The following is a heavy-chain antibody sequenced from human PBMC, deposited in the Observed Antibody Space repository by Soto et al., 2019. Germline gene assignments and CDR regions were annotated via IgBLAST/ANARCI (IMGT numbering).Heavy chain of an antibody. Sequence: PSETLSLTCAFSCGSIISGGYSWSWIRQPPGKGLEWIGYIYHSGSTYYNPSLKSRVTISVDRSKNQFSLKLSSVTAADTAVYYCARGYYGSGVFDYWGQGTLVTVSS. CDR1: CGSIISGGYS. CDR3: ARGYYGSGVFDY. CDR2: IYHSGST. V-gene: IGHV4-30-2*01. J-gene: IGHJ4*02. D-gene: IGHD3-10*01.